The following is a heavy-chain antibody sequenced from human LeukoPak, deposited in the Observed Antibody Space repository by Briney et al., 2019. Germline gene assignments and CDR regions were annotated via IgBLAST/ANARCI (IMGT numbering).Heavy chain of an antibody. J-gene: IGHJ5*02. V-gene: IGHV4-59*08. CDR2: IYYSGST. Sequence: SETLSLTCTVSGGSISSYYWSWIRQPPGKGLEWIGYIYYSGSTNYNPSLKSRVTISLDTSKNQFSLKLSSVTAADTAVYYCARLENWYSSGWYAWFDPWGQGTLVTVSS. D-gene: IGHD6-19*01. CDR3: ARLENWYSSGWYAWFDP. CDR1: GGSISSYY.